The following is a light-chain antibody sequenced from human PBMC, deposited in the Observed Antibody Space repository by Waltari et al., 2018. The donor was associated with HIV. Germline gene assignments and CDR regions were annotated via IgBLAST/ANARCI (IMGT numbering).Light chain of an antibody. CDR3: GTWDSSLTIAV. Sequence: QSVLTQPPSVSAAPGQKVIISCSGSSSNIQTNHVSWYQQLPGTAPKLLIYDNDKRPSDIPGRFSASKSDTSATLVIAGLQTGDEADYYCGTWDSSLTIAVFGGGTKLTVL. CDR1: SSNIQTNH. J-gene: IGLJ3*02. CDR2: DND. V-gene: IGLV1-51*01.